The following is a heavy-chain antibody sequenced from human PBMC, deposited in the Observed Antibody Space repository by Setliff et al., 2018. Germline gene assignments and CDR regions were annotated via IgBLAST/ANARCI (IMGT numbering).Heavy chain of an antibody. J-gene: IGHJ6*03. CDR3: ARLSGFQYIDV. CDR1: GDSISSRTYY. D-gene: IGHD6-25*01. Sequence: SETLSLTCTVSGDSISSRTYYWSWIRQPAGKGLEWIGHIYTSWSTNYNPSLKSRVTMSLDTSKNQFSLTLNSVTAADTAVYYCARLSGFQYIDVWGKGTTVTVSS. CDR2: IYTSWST. V-gene: IGHV4-61*09.